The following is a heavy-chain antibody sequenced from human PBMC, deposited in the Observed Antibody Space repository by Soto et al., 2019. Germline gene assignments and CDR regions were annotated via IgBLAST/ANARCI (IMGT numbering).Heavy chain of an antibody. V-gene: IGHV3-20*04. J-gene: IGHJ4*01. Sequence: EVQLVESGGSVIRPGGSLTLSCAASGFTFDDYAMTWVRHAPGRGLVWVAGVNWHGGITTYADSVKGRFTISRDNAKNSLSLQMNSLAGADTALYYCARAQWDAYYFDYWGQGSLVTVS. D-gene: IGHD1-26*01. CDR3: ARAQWDAYYFDY. CDR1: GFTFDDYA. CDR2: VNWHGGIT.